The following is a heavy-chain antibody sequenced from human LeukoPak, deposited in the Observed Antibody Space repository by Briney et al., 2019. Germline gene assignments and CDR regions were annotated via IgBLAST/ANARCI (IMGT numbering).Heavy chain of an antibody. J-gene: IGHJ4*02. V-gene: IGHV3-33*01. CDR2: IWHDGTKR. D-gene: IGHD3-22*01. CDR1: RFTFSDFG. Sequence: GGSLRLSCAGSRFTFSDFGMHWVRQAPGKGLEWVAVIWHDGTKRHYAESVKGRFAISRDDSRNTLYLQMNSLRADDTAVYYCAINYYDSSAYALHYWGQGTLVTVSS. CDR3: AINYYDSSAYALHY.